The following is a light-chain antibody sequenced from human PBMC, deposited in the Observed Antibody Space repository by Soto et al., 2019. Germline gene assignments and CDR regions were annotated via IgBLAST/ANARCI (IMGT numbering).Light chain of an antibody. J-gene: IGKJ1*01. V-gene: IGKV4-1*01. Sequence: DIVMTQSPDSLAVSLGERATINCKSSQSVLYSSNNKNYLAWYQQKPGQPPKLLIYWASTRESGVPDRFSGSGYETDFTLTVSSLQAEDVAVYYCQQYYSIPRTFGQGTKVEVK. CDR3: QQYYSIPRT. CDR2: WAS. CDR1: QSVLYSSNNKNY.